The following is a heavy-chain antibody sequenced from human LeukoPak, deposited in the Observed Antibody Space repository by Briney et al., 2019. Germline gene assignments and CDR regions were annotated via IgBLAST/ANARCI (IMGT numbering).Heavy chain of an antibody. D-gene: IGHD4-23*01. J-gene: IGHJ5*02. CDR1: GGSISSSNW. V-gene: IGHV4-4*02. Sequence: SETLSLTCAVSGGSISSSNWWSWVRPPPGKGLEWIGEIYHSGSTNYNPSLKSRVTISVDRSKNQFSLKLSSVTAADTAVYYCAWGNYYGGKRTLDPWGQGTLVTVSS. CDR3: AWGNYYGGKRTLDP. CDR2: IYHSGST.